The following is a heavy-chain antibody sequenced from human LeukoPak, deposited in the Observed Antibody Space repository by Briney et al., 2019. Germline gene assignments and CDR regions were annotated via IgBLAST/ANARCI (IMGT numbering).Heavy chain of an antibody. J-gene: IGHJ6*04. V-gene: IGHV4-34*01. CDR1: GGSFSGYY. D-gene: IGHD1-14*01. CDR2: INHSGST. CDR3: ATLHHPRFIPTGDV. Sequence: SETLSLTCAVYGGSFSGYYWSWIRQPPGKGLEWIGEINHSGSTNYNPSLKSRVTISIDTSKNQFSLKLSSVTAADTAVYYCATLHHPRFIPTGDVWGKGTTVSVSS.